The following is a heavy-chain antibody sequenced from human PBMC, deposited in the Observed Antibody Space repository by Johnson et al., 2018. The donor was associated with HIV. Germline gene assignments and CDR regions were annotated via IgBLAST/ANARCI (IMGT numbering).Heavy chain of an antibody. J-gene: IGHJ3*02. CDR3: AKDRGYGGNLDAFDI. V-gene: IGHV3-30*02. CDR2: IRYDGSNK. D-gene: IGHD4-23*01. CDR1: GFTFSSYG. Sequence: QMMLVESGGGVIRPGGSLRLSCAASGFTFSSYGMHWVRQAPGKGLEWVAFIRYDGSNKYYADSVKGRFTISRDNSKNTLYLQMNSLRAEDTAVYYCAKDRGYGGNLDAFDIWGQGTMVTVSS.